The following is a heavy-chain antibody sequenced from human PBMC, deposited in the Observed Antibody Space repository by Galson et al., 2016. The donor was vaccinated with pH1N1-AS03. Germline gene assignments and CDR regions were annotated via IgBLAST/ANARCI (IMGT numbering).Heavy chain of an antibody. CDR3: VRDSTETTGMDV. CDR1: GSSFSSDS. CDR2: ISGSSHYI. D-gene: IGHD4-11*01. Sequence: SLRLSCASSGSSFSSDSMNWVRQAPGKGLEWVATISGSSHYIFCEDSVKGRFTISRDNAKRSVFLQMNSLRVEDTALYYCVRDSTETTGMDVWGQGTTVSVS. V-gene: IGHV3-21*01. J-gene: IGHJ6*02.